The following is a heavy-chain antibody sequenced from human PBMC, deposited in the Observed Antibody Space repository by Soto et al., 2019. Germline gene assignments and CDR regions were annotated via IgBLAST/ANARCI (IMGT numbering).Heavy chain of an antibody. CDR2: ISSSSSTI. CDR3: ARTQEPDFWSGYPLYYYYGMDV. Sequence: GGSLRLSCAASGFTFSSYSMNWVRQAPGKGLEWVSYISSSSSTIYYADSVKGRFTISRDNAKNSLYLQMNSLRDEDTAVYYCARTQEPDFWSGYPLYYYYGMDVWGQGTTVTVSS. J-gene: IGHJ6*02. V-gene: IGHV3-48*02. D-gene: IGHD3-3*01. CDR1: GFTFSSYS.